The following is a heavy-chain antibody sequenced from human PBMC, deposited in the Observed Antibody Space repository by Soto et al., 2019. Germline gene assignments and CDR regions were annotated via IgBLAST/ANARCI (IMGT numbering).Heavy chain of an antibody. CDR3: ARWTYCGGDCYWLDF. CDR2: IYYSGST. V-gene: IGHV4-59*01. CDR1: GGSISSYY. Sequence: SETLSLTCTVSGGSISSYYWNWIRQYPGKGLEWLGNIYYSGSTNYDPSLRSRLTISLNTSKNQFSLNLNSVTAADTAIYYCARWTYCGGDCYWLDFWGQGTLVTVSS. D-gene: IGHD2-21*02. J-gene: IGHJ4*02.